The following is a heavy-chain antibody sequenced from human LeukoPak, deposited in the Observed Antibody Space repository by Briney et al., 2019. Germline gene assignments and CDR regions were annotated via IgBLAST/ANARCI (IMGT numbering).Heavy chain of an antibody. CDR3: AKDLRYSSSWYIFDY. CDR1: GFTFSSYA. D-gene: IGHD6-13*01. J-gene: IGHJ4*02. V-gene: IGHV3-23*01. Sequence: HPGGSLRLSCAASGFTFSSYAMSWVRQAPGKGLEWVSAISGSGGSTYYADSVKGRFTISRDNSKNTLYLQMNSLRAEDTAVYYCAKDLRYSSSWYIFDYWGQGTLVTVSS. CDR2: ISGSGGST.